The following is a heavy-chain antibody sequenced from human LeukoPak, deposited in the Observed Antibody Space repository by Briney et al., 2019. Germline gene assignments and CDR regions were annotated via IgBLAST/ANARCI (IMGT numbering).Heavy chain of an antibody. J-gene: IGHJ4*02. CDR3: ARRLVGATSPYYFDY. CDR2: MNPNSGNT. CDR1: GYTFTSYD. D-gene: IGHD1-26*01. V-gene: IGHV1-8*01. Sequence: ASVKVACKASGYTFTSYDINWVRQATGQGLEWMGWMNPNSGNTGYAQKFQGRVTMTRNTSISKAYMELSSLRSEDTAVYYCARRLVGATSPYYFDYWGQGTLVTVSS.